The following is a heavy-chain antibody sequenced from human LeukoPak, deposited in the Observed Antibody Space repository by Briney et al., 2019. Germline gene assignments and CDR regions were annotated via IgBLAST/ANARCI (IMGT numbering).Heavy chain of an antibody. D-gene: IGHD1-1*01. CDR1: GGSISSYY. Sequence: PSETLSLTCTVSGGSISSYYWSWIRQPPGKGLEWIGYIYYSGSTNYNPSLKNRVTISVDTSKNQFSLKLSSVTAADTAVYYCARGGTRRYFDYWGQGTLVTVSS. CDR2: IYYSGST. CDR3: ARGGTRRYFDY. V-gene: IGHV4-59*01. J-gene: IGHJ4*02.